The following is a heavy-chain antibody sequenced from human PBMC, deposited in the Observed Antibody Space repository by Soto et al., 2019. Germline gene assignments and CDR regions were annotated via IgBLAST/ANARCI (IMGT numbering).Heavy chain of an antibody. Sequence: GWSLRLSCAASGFTVSSNFMNWVRQAPGKGLEWVSVIYGGGGTYYADSVKGRFTISRDNSKNTLYLQMSSLRVEDTAIYYCVGKWFDFWGQGTLVTVSS. CDR2: IYGGGGT. CDR3: VGKWFDF. CDR1: GFTVSSNF. J-gene: IGHJ5*01. V-gene: IGHV3-53*01.